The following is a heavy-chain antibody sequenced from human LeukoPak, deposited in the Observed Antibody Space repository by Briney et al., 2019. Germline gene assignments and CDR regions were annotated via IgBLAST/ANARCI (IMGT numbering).Heavy chain of an antibody. D-gene: IGHD6-6*01. Sequence: ASVKVSCKASGYTFISYGVSWVRQAPGQGLEWMGWISVYNGNTNYAQKVQGRVTMTTDTSTSTAYMELRSLRSDDTAVYYCARSNIATRRGDNWFDPWGQGTLVTVSS. CDR2: ISVYNGNT. J-gene: IGHJ5*02. CDR1: GYTFISYG. V-gene: IGHV1-18*01. CDR3: ARSNIATRRGDNWFDP.